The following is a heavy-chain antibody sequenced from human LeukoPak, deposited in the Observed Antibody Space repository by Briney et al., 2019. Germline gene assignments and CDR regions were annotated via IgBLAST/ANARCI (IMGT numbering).Heavy chain of an antibody. J-gene: IGHJ4*02. CDR1: GGSISSDY. V-gene: IGHV4-59*01. CDR3: ARGFYSPHY. Sequence: PSETLSLTGTVSGGSISSDYWSWIRQPPGKGLEWIGYIYYSGRTYYNPSLKSRITISVDTSKNQFSLKLSSVTAADTAVYYCARGFYSPHYWGQGTLVSVSS. CDR2: IYYSGRT. D-gene: IGHD4-11*01.